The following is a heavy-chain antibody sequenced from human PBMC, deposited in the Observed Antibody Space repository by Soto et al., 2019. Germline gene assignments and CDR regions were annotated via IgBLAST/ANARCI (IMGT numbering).Heavy chain of an antibody. J-gene: IGHJ6*02. CDR1: GFTFSSYA. Sequence: EVQLLESGGGLVQPGGSLRLSCAASGFTFSSYAMSWVRQAPGKGLEWVSAISGSGGSTYYADSVKGRFTISRDNSKNTLYLQMNSLRAEDTAVYYCAKDLGEYSSLLDYYGMDVWGQGTTVTVSS. CDR2: ISGSGGST. D-gene: IGHD6-6*01. CDR3: AKDLGEYSSLLDYYGMDV. V-gene: IGHV3-23*01.